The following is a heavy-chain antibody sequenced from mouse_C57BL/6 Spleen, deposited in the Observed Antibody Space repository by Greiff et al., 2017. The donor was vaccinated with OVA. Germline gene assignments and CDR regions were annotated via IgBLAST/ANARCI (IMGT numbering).Heavy chain of an antibody. CDR2: INPNNGGT. CDR1: GYTFTDYY. CDR3: ARWELGLRRGAMDY. Sequence: EVQLQQSGPELVKPGASVKISCKASGYTFTDYYMNWVKQSHGKSLEWIGDINPNNGGTSYNQKFKGKATLPVDKSSSTAYMALRRLTSEDSAVSYCARWELGLRRGAMDYWGQGTSVTVSS. V-gene: IGHV1-26*01. D-gene: IGHD2-4*01. J-gene: IGHJ4*01.